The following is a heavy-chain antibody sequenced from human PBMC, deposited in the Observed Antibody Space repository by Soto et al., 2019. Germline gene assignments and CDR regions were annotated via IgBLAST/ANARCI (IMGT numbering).Heavy chain of an antibody. J-gene: IGHJ4*02. CDR2: IYPGDSDT. V-gene: IGHV5-51*01. CDR1: GYSFTSYW. CDR3: ATHRYSGSPSLDY. Sequence: ESLKISFKGSGYSFTSYWIAWVRQIPGKGLEWMGIIYPGDSDTRYSPPFQGQVTISADKSISTAYLQWSSLKASDTAMYYCATHRYSGSPSLDYWGQGTLVTVSS. D-gene: IGHD1-26*01.